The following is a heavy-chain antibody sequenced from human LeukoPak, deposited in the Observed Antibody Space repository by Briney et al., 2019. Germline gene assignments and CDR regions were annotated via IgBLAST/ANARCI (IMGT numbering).Heavy chain of an antibody. J-gene: IGHJ4*02. CDR1: GGSFGGYY. D-gene: IGHD3-16*02. V-gene: IGHV4-34*01. CDR3: ARGDYVWGSYRFYYFDY. CDR2: INHSGST. Sequence: SETLSLTCAVYGGSFGGYYWSWIRQPPGKGLEWIGEINHSGSTNYNPSLKSRVTISVDTSKNQFSLKLSSVTAADTAVYYCARGDYVWGSYRFYYFDYWGQGTLVTVSS.